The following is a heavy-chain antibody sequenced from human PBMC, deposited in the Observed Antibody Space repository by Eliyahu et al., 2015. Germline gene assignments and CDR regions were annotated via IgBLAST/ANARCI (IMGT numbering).Heavy chain of an antibody. CDR2: FDPEDGET. D-gene: IGHD1-26*01. V-gene: IGHV1-24*01. CDR3: ATDIVGATKGGXYFDY. Sequence: LEWMGGFDPEDGETIYAQKFQGRVTMTEDTSTDTAYMELSSLRSEDTAVYYCATDIVGATKGGXYFDYWGQGTLVTVSS. J-gene: IGHJ4*02.